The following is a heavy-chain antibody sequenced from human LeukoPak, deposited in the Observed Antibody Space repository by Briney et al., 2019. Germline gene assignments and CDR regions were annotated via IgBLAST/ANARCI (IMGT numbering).Heavy chain of an antibody. CDR3: AKEQGRPEYCSSTSCHSGYYYGMDV. Sequence: GGSLRLSCAASGFTFSSYSMNWVRQAPGKGLEWVAVISYDGSNKYYAESVKGRFTISRDNSKDTLYLQMNSLRAEDTAVYYCAKEQGRPEYCSSTSCHSGYYYGMDVWGQGTTVTVSS. CDR2: ISYDGSNK. D-gene: IGHD2-2*01. V-gene: IGHV3-30*18. CDR1: GFTFSSYS. J-gene: IGHJ6*02.